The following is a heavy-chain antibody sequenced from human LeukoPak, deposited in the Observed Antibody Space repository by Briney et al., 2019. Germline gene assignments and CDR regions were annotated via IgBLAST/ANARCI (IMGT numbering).Heavy chain of an antibody. J-gene: IGHJ4*02. CDR3: ARVMTTSLRSFDY. Sequence: PRGSLRLFCAASGFTFDDYAMHWVRQAPGKGLEWVSGISWNSGSIGYADSVKGRFTISRDNAKNSLYLQMNSLRAEDTALYYCARVMTTSLRSFDYWGQGTLVTVSS. D-gene: IGHD4-11*01. CDR1: GFTFDDYA. CDR2: ISWNSGSI. V-gene: IGHV3-9*01.